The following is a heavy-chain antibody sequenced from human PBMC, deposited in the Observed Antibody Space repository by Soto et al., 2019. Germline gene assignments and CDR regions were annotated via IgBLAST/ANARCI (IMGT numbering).Heavy chain of an antibody. D-gene: IGHD6-6*01. J-gene: IGHJ5*02. Sequence: SVKVSCKASGGTFSSYTISWVRQAPGQGLEWMGRIIPILGIANYAQKFQGRATITADKSTSTAYMELSSLRSEDTAVYYCARGWDSSSSTGALWFDPWGQGTLVTVSS. CDR3: ARGWDSSSSTGALWFDP. CDR1: GGTFSSYT. CDR2: IIPILGIA. V-gene: IGHV1-69*02.